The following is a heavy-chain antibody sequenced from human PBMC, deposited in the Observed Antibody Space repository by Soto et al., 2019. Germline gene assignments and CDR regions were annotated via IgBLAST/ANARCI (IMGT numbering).Heavy chain of an antibody. Sequence: QVQLVESGGGVVQPGRSLRLSCAATGFTFSSYGTHWDRQARGKGLEWVAVISYDGSNKYNQDSVKGRFNISRDNSKNTMYRHINGLRAEDTAMYYCAKDLGPFGVVAAAIPRERFDPCCHGTLFTVSS. J-gene: IGHJ5*02. CDR2: ISYDGSNK. CDR1: GFTFSSYG. V-gene: IGHV3-30*18. CDR3: AKDLGPFGVVAAAIPRERFDP. D-gene: IGHD2-15*01.